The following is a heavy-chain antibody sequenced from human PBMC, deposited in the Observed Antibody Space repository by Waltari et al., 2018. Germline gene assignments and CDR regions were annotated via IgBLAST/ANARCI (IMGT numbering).Heavy chain of an antibody. CDR2: INHSGST. D-gene: IGHD2-15*01. J-gene: IGHJ4*02. Sequence: QVQLQQWGAGLLKPSETLSLTCAVYGGSFSGYYWSWIRQPPGKGLVWIGEINHSGSTNSSPSLKSRVTISVDTSKNQFSLKLSSVTAADTAVYYCARGLHIVVVVAATYYFDYWGQGTLVTVSS. CDR3: ARGLHIVVVVAATYYFDY. CDR1: GGSFSGYY. V-gene: IGHV4-34*01.